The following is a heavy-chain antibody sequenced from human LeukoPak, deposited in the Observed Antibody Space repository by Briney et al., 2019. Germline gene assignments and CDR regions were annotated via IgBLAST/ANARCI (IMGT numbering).Heavy chain of an antibody. CDR3: ARARSGYDFDFNY. D-gene: IGHD3-22*01. Sequence: GGSLRLSCAASGFTFSGYYMSWIRQAPGQGLEWVSYISSTGSYIYYADSVKGRFTIPRDNAKNSQHLQRNSVRAESTAVYFCARARSGYDFDFNYWGQGTLVTVSS. V-gene: IGHV3-11*01. CDR1: GFTFSGYY. CDR2: ISSTGSYI. J-gene: IGHJ4*02.